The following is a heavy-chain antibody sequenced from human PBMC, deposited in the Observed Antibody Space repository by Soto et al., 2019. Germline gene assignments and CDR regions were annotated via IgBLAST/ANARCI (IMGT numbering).Heavy chain of an antibody. J-gene: IGHJ4*02. CDR2: IRGSGGST. CDR3: AKDSSGYSEYYFDY. Sequence: GGSLRLSCSASGFPFSSYAMSWVRQAPGKGLEWVSAIRGSGGSTYYADSVKGRFTISRDNSKNTLYLQMNSLRAEDTAVYYCAKDSSGYSEYYFDYWGQGTLVTVSS. CDR1: GFPFSSYA. V-gene: IGHV3-23*01. D-gene: IGHD3-22*01.